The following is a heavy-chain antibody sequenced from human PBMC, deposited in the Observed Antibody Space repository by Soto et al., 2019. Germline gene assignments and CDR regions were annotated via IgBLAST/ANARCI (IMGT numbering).Heavy chain of an antibody. V-gene: IGHV1-69*13. D-gene: IGHD5-12*01. CDR1: GGTLSSYA. Sequence: SVKVSCKVSGGTLSSYAISWVRQAPGQGLEWMGGIIPIFGTANYAQKFQGRVTIPADESTSTAYMELSSRRSEDTAVYYCARCHRRDGYNLLFYYWGQGTLVTVSS. J-gene: IGHJ4*02. CDR2: IIPIFGTA. CDR3: ARCHRRDGYNLLFYY.